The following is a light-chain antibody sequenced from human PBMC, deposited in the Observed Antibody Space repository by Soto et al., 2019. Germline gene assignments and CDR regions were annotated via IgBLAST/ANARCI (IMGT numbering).Light chain of an antibody. CDR3: QQRSNWPRSIT. Sequence: ETVLTQSPGTLSLSPGERAILSCRASQSVSSTYLAWYQQKPGQAPRLLIYDASNRATGIPARFSGSGSGTDFTLTISSLEPEDFAVYYCQQRSNWPRSITFGQGTRLEIK. CDR1: QSVSSTY. J-gene: IGKJ5*01. CDR2: DAS. V-gene: IGKV3D-20*02.